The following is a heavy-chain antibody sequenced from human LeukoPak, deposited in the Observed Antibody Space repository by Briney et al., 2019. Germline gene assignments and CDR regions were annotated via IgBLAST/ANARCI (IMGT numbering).Heavy chain of an antibody. J-gene: IGHJ4*02. CDR3: AKDHDF. CDR2: ISGDGTIK. V-gene: IGHV3-74*03. Sequence: PGGSLRLSCEPSGFPFSSYWMLWVRQAPGKGLVWVSRISGDGTIKTYADFVRGRFTISRDNTKNTLYLQMNSLRVEDTAVYYCAKDHDFWGQGTLVTVSS. D-gene: IGHD3-3*01. CDR1: GFPFSSYW.